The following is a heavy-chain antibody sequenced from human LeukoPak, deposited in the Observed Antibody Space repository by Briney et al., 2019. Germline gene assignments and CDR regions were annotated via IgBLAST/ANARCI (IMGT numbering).Heavy chain of an antibody. CDR1: GFTFSSYS. CDR2: ISSSGIYT. J-gene: IGHJ3*02. CDR3: AKEWVWFGELFIRGVDAFDI. Sequence: PGGSLRLSCAASGFTFSSYSMNWVRQAPGKGLEWVASISSSGIYTFYAESLKGRITISRDSVKNSLFLQMNSLTAEDTAVYYCAKEWVWFGELFIRGVDAFDIWGQGTMVTVSS. V-gene: IGHV3-21*01. D-gene: IGHD3-10*01.